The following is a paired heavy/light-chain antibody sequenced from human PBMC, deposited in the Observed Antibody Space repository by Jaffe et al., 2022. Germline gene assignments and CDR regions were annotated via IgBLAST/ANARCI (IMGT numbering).Light chain of an antibody. CDR1: STDIGGFYH. J-gene: IGLJ3*02. CDR3: SSFSGSTTWV. V-gene: IGLV2-14*03. CDR2: DVN. Sequence: QSALTQPASVSGSPGQSITISCTGTSTDIGGFYHVSWYQQHPGKAPKLIIYDVNNRPSGISNRFSGSKSGNTASLTISGLQAEDETTYYCSSFSGSTTWVFGGGTKLTVL.
Heavy chain of an antibody. CDR1: GDSINIDYW. V-gene: IGHV4-4*02. Sequence: QVELQESGPGLVEPSGTLSLTCAVSGDSINIDYWWSWLRQPPGKGLEWIGKGKTLHSETTEYNPSLKSRVSISLDKSKNQFSLNLNSVTAADTAVYYCARDGNFRFDTWGQGFLVTVSS. CDR2: TLHSETT. J-gene: IGHJ5*02. CDR3: ARDGNFRFDT.